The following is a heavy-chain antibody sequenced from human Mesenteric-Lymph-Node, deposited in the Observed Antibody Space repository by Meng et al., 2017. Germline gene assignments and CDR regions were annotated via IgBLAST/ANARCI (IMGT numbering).Heavy chain of an antibody. D-gene: IGHD3-22*01. Sequence: QVQLVESGGGVIQPGRSLRLSCAASGFTFSNHGMHWVRQAPGKGLEWVAVISKDGSDKFYADSVKGRFTISRDNSKNTLFLQMNSLRVEDTAVYYCGKVIYYDGNGYIGDWGQGTLVTVSS. V-gene: IGHV3-30*18. J-gene: IGHJ4*02. CDR1: GFTFSNHG. CDR2: ISKDGSDK. CDR3: GKVIYYDGNGYIGD.